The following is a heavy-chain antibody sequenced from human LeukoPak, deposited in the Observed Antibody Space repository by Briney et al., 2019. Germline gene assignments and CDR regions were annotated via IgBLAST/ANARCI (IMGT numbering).Heavy chain of an antibody. V-gene: IGHV3-33*06. Sequence: GGSLRLSCAASGFTFSSYGMHWVRQAPGKGLEWVAVIWYDGSNKYYADSVKGRFTISRDNSKNTLYLQMNSLRAEDTAVYYCAKYSSSWSQYNWFDPRGQGTLVTVSS. D-gene: IGHD6-13*01. J-gene: IGHJ5*02. CDR3: AKYSSSWSQYNWFDP. CDR1: GFTFSSYG. CDR2: IWYDGSNK.